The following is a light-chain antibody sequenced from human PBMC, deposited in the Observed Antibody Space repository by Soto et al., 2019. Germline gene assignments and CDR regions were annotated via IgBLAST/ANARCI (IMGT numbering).Light chain of an antibody. V-gene: IGKV4-1*01. J-gene: IGKJ4*01. CDR3: QQYYSTPLT. CDR1: QSVLYSSNTKNY. Sequence: DIVMTQSPDSLSVSLRERATINCKSSQSVLYSSNTKNYLAWYQQKPGQPPQLLICWSSTRESGVPDRFSGSGSCRDFTLTISRLQAEEVAVYYCQQYYSTPLTFGGGTKVGIK. CDR2: WSS.